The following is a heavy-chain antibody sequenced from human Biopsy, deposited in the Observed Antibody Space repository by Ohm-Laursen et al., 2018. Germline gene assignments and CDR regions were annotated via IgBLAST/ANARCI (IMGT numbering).Heavy chain of an antibody. Sequence: SSVKVSCKAPTGTFNGFAIFWLRQAPGQGLEWMGRIIPILRATAYAQTFLGRVTITADPPTSTGDMDLTSLPSDDTAVYFCAREAIGYQLPCDDWGQGTLVTVSS. CDR2: IIPILRAT. CDR3: AREAIGYQLPCDD. CDR1: TGTFNGFA. V-gene: IGHV1-69*11. J-gene: IGHJ4*02. D-gene: IGHD2-2*01.